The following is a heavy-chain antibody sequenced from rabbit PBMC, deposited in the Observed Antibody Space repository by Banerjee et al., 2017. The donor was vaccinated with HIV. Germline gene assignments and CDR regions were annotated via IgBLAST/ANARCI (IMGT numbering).Heavy chain of an antibody. CDR3: AREQYAGYAGYGL. V-gene: IGHV1S40*01. Sequence: QSLEESGGGLVKPGASLTLTCTASGFTLSSYWMYWVRQAPGKGLEWIGCIDGIGSGSTYYATWAKGRFTISKTSSTTVTLQMTSLTAADTATYFCAREQYAGYAGYGLWGPVSMV. CDR2: IDGIGSGST. J-gene: IGHJ2*01. CDR1: GFTLSSYW. D-gene: IGHD7-1*01.